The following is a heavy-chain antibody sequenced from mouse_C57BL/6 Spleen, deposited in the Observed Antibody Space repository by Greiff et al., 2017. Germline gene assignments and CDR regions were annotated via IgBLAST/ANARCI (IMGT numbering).Heavy chain of an antibody. CDR3: ARYSYSNYY. V-gene: IGHV1-69*01. CDR1: GYTFTSYW. J-gene: IGHJ4*01. Sequence: QVQLQQPGAELVMPGASVKLSCKASGYTFTSYWMHWVKQRPGQGLEWIGEIDPSDSYTNYNQKFKGKSTLTVDKSSSTAYMQLSSLTSEDSAVYYCARYSYSNYYWGQGTSVTVSS. CDR2: IDPSDSYT. D-gene: IGHD2-5*01.